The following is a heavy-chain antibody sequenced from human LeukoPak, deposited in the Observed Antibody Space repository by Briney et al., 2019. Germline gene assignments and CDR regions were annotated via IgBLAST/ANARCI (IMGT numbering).Heavy chain of an antibody. CDR1: GFTFSSYG. Sequence: AGGSLRLSCAASGFTFSSYGMSWVRQAPGEGLGWVSAISGSGGSTYYADSVKGRFTISRDNSKNTLYLQMKSLRAEDTAVYYYANEYLEARMPTMHPTADYWGQGTLVTVSS. CDR3: ANEYLEARMPTMHPTADY. CDR2: ISGSGGST. V-gene: IGHV3-23*01. D-gene: IGHD2-2*01. J-gene: IGHJ4*02.